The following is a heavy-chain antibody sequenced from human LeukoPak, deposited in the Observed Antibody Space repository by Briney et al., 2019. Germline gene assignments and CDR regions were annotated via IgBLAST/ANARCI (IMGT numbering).Heavy chain of an antibody. CDR3: ARDWYCSSSICYTDRNWFDP. J-gene: IGHJ5*02. D-gene: IGHD2-2*02. CDR1: GFTLSNSA. CDR2: ISTTSTYT. V-gene: IGHV3-21*04. Sequence: GGSLRLACVAAGFTLSNSAMTWVRHAPGKGLEWVSYISTTSTYTDYADSVRGRFTISRDNAKNLLYLQMNSLRPEDTAVYYCARDWYCSSSICYTDRNWFDPWGQGTLVTVSS.